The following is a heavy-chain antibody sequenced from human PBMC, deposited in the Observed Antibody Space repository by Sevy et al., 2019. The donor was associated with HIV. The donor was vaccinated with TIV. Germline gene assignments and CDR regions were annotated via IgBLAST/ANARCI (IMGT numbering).Heavy chain of an antibody. CDR3: TRDLPPSATTVAHFDY. V-gene: IGHV3-48*03. D-gene: IGHD4-17*01. Sequence: GGSLRLSCAASGFSISSFEMNWVRQAPGKGLEWVSYITNSGTTMYYSDAVRGRFTISRDNTKNSLYLQMNGLRAEDTAVYYCTRDLPPSATTVAHFDYWGQGTLVTVSS. J-gene: IGHJ4*02. CDR1: GFSISSFE. CDR2: ITNSGTTM.